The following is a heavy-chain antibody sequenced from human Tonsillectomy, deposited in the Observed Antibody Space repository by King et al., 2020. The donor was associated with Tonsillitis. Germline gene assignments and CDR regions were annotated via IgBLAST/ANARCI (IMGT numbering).Heavy chain of an antibody. CDR2: IAYDASYE. J-gene: IGHJ2*01. CDR1: GFTFSNYG. CDR3: AKDGIALSDWYFDL. V-gene: IGHV3-30*18. Sequence: QLVRSGGGVVQPGRSLRLSCAASGFTFSNYGMHWVRQAPGKGLEWVALIAYDASYENYADSVKGRFAISRDNSKNTLYLEMNSLRVEDTSVYYCAKDGIALSDWYFDLWGRGTLVTVSS. D-gene: IGHD3-16*02.